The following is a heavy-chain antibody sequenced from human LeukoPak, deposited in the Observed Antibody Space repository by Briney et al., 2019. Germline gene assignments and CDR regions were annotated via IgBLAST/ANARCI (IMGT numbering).Heavy chain of an antibody. CDR1: GYSFTSYW. D-gene: IGHD3-22*01. Sequence: GESLKISFKGSGYSFTSYWIGWGRRRPGKGGEWMGIIYPGDCDTRYSPSFQGQVTISADKSISTAYLQWSSLKASDTAMYYCARQDGITMIVGPMDVWGQGTTVTVSS. J-gene: IGHJ6*02. CDR3: ARQDGITMIVGPMDV. CDR2: IYPGDCDT. V-gene: IGHV5-51*01.